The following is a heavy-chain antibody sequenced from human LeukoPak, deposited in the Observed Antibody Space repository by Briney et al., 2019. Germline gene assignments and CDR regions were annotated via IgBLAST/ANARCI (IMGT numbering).Heavy chain of an antibody. V-gene: IGHV1-18*01. D-gene: IGHD2-2*03. J-gene: IGHJ4*02. CDR2: ISAHNGNT. CDR1: GYTFTSYG. Sequence: GASVKVSCKASGYTFTSYGISWVRQAPGQGLEWMGWISAHNGNTNYAQKLQGRVTMTTDTSTSTAYMELRSLRSDDTAVYYCARDPGGLDIVVVPAANPFDYWGQGTLVTVSS. CDR3: ARDPGGLDIVVVPAANPFDY.